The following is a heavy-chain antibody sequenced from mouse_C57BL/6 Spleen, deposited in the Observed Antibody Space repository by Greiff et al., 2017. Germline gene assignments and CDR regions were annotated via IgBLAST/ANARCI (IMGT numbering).Heavy chain of an antibody. CDR3: ARGTTVVALYAMDY. J-gene: IGHJ4*01. Sequence: QVQLQQSGAELVRPGTSVKVSCKASGYAFTNYLIEWVKQRPGQGLEWIGVINPGSGGTNYNEKFKGKATLTADKSSSAAYMQLSSLTSEDSAVYFCARGTTVVALYAMDYWGQGTSVTVSS. D-gene: IGHD1-1*01. CDR2: INPGSGGT. CDR1: GYAFTNYL. V-gene: IGHV1-54*01.